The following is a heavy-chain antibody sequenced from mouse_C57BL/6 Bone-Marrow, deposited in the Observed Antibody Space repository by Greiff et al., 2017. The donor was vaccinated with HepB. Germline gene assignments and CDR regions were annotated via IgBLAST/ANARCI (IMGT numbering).Heavy chain of an antibody. CDR2: IYPRSGNT. Sequence: QVQLQQSGAELARPGASVKLSCKASGYTFTSYGISWVKQRTGQGLEWIGEIYPRSGNTYYNEKFKGKATLTADKSSSTAYMELRRLTSEDSAVYFCARRDYYGSGPYWYFDVWGTGTTVTVSS. CDR1: GYTFTSYG. CDR3: ARRDYYGSGPYWYFDV. V-gene: IGHV1-81*01. J-gene: IGHJ1*03. D-gene: IGHD1-1*01.